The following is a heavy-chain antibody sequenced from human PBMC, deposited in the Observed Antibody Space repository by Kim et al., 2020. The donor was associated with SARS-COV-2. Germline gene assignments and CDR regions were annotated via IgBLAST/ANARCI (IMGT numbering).Heavy chain of an antibody. CDR1: GGSISSSSYY. CDR3: ARLGRGDSRSYFDY. CDR2: IYYSGST. V-gene: IGHV4-39*01. D-gene: IGHD4-17*01. J-gene: IGHJ4*02. Sequence: SETLSLTCTVSGGSISSSSYYWGWIRQPPGKGLEWIGSIYYSGSTYYNPSLKSRVTISVDTSKNQFSLKLSSVTAADTAVYYCARLGRGDSRSYFDYWGQGTLVTVSS.